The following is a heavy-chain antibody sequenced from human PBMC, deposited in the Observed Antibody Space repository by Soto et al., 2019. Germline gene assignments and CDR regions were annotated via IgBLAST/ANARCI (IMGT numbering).Heavy chain of an antibody. J-gene: IGHJ6*02. V-gene: IGHV3-23*01. CDR3: AKGGGSRITIFHV. D-gene: IGHD3-9*01. Sequence: GGSLRLSCAASGFTFSSYAMSWVRQAPGKGLEWVSAISGSSGSTYYADSVKGRFTISRDNSKNTLYLQMNSLRAEDTAVYYCAKGGGSRITIFHVWGQGTTVTVSS. CDR1: GFTFSSYA. CDR2: ISGSSGST.